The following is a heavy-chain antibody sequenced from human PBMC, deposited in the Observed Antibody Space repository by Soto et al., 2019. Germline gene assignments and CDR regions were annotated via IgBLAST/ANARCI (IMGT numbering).Heavy chain of an antibody. V-gene: IGHV1-46*02. Sequence: QVQLVQSGAEVKKPGASVKVSCKASGYTFNSYNMQWVRQAPGQGLEWMGVINPSSGSTNYAQKFRGRVIMTRDPSTNTVYMELSTLRSDDTAVYYCARIYSGSRLDYWGQGTLVTVSS. CDR1: GYTFNSYN. CDR3: ARIYSGSRLDY. D-gene: IGHD1-26*01. CDR2: INPSSGST. J-gene: IGHJ4*02.